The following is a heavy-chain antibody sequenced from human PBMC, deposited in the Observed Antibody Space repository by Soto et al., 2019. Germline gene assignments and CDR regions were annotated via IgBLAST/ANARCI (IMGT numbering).Heavy chain of an antibody. J-gene: IGHJ4*02. Sequence: SETLSLTCTVSSASISSSSYTWGWIRQPPGKGLEWIGSIYYSGITYYNPSLNSRVTVSVDTSKNQFSLKVTSVTAADTAVYYCARGPPLGYWGQGTLVTVSS. CDR3: ARGPPLGY. CDR1: SASISSSSYT. CDR2: IYYSGIT. V-gene: IGHV4-39*07.